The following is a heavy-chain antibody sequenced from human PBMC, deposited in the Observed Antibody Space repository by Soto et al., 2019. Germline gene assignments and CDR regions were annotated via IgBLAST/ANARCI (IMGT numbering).Heavy chain of an antibody. D-gene: IGHD2-8*01. J-gene: IGHJ4*02. CDR1: GGTFSSYA. V-gene: IGHV1-69*01. CDR2: IIPIFGTA. CDR3: ARAPSTYCTNGVCYERAFDY. Sequence: QVQLVQSGAEVKKPGSSVKVSCKASGGTFSSYAISWVRQAPGQGLEWMGGIIPIFGTANYAQKFQGRVTITADESTSTAYMALSSLRSEDTAVYYCARAPSTYCTNGVCYERAFDYWGQGTLVTVSS.